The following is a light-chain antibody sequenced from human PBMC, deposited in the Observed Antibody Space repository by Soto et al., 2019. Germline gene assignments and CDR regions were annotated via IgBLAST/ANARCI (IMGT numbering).Light chain of an antibody. J-gene: IGKJ4*01. CDR3: QQSSNRPLT. CDR1: QSVSSN. CDR2: DAS. V-gene: IGKV3-11*01. Sequence: EIVLTQSPATLSLSPGERATLSCRASQSVSSNLAWYQQKPGQAPRLLIYDASSRATGVPARFSGSGSGTDFILIISSLDPDYVADYYCQQSSNRPLTFGGGTKVEIK.